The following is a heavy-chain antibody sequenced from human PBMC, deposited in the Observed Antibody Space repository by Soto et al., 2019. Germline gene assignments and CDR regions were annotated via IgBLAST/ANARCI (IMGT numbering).Heavy chain of an antibody. V-gene: IGHV3-23*01. CDR3: ARIGPYCGGDCYPDFDY. Sequence: EVQLLESGGGLVQPGGSLTLSCAASGFTFNTYGMTWVRQAPGKGLEWVSTVSGSGGGTYYADSVKGRFTISRVNSTNTMYLQMRDLRAEDTAVYFCARIGPYCGGDCYPDFDYWGLGTPVTVSS. CDR1: GFTFNTYG. J-gene: IGHJ4*02. D-gene: IGHD2-21*02. CDR2: VSGSGGGT.